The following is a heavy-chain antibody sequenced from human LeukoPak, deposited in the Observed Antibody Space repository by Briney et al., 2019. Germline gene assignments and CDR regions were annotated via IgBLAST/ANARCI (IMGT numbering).Heavy chain of an antibody. V-gene: IGHV3-33*01. CDR3: ARGSRRYCSSTSCYGLPHYYYGMDV. CDR2: ICYDGSNK. J-gene: IGHJ6*02. Sequence: GGSLRLSCAASGFTFSSYGMHWVRQAPGKGLEWVAVICYDGSNKYYADSVKGRFTISRDNSKNTLYLQMNSMRAEDMAVYYCARGSRRYCSSTSCYGLPHYYYGMDVWGQGTTVTVSS. D-gene: IGHD2-2*01. CDR1: GFTFSSYG.